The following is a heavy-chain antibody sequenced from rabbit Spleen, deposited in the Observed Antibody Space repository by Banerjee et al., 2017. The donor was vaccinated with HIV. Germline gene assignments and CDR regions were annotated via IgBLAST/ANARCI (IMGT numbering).Heavy chain of an antibody. CDR3: ARGTHLGADGYAL. J-gene: IGHJ6*01. Sequence: QEQLVESGGGLVRPEGSLKLSCKASGFSFSSSYWMNWVRQTPGKGLEWIACIYTGSSSSTYYASWAKGRFTISKTSSTTVTLQMTSLTDADTATYFCARGTHLGADGYALWGPGTLVTVS. CDR1: GFSFSSSYW. CDR2: IYTGSSSST. D-gene: IGHD6-1*01. V-gene: IGHV1S45*01.